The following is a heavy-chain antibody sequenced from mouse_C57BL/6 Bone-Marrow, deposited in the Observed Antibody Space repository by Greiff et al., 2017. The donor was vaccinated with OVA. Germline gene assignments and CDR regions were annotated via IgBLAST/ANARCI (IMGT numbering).Heavy chain of an antibody. D-gene: IGHD2-14*01. CDR2: IWRGGST. V-gene: IGHV2-5*01. J-gene: IGHJ1*03. Sequence: QVQLKESGPGLVQPSQSLSITCTVSGFSLTSYGVHWVRQSPGKGLEWLGVIWRGGSTDYNAAFMSRLSITKDNSKSQVFLKMNSLLSADTAIYCCAKRGTSWSTYFDVWGTGTTVTVSS. CDR3: AKRGTSWSTYFDV. CDR1: GFSLTSYG.